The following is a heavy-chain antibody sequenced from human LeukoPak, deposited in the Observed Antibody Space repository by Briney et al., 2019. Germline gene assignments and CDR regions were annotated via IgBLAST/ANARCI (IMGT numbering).Heavy chain of an antibody. J-gene: IGHJ4*02. D-gene: IGHD1-14*01. CDR1: GFRFSSYE. CDR2: IGNTGRTI. CDR3: VRGDRYFFDY. Sequence: GGSLRLSCAASGFRFSSYEMNWVRQAPGRGLEWVSYIGNTGRTIYYVDSVKGRFTVSRDNAKNSLYLQMNSLRAEDTATYYCVRGDRYFFDYWGQGTLVTVSS. V-gene: IGHV3-48*03.